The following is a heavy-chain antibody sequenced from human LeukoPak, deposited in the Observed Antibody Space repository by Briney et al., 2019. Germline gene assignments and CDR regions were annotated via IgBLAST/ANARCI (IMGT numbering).Heavy chain of an antibody. Sequence: SQTLSPTCAVSGGSISSGGYSWSWIRQPPGKGLEWIGYIYHSGSTYYNPSLKSRVTISVDRSKNQFSLKLSSVTAADTAVYYCARVAYCGGDCYSYYFDYWGQGTLVTVSS. CDR2: IYHSGST. CDR3: ARVAYCGGDCYSYYFDY. CDR1: GGSISSGGYS. D-gene: IGHD2-21*02. V-gene: IGHV4-30-2*01. J-gene: IGHJ4*02.